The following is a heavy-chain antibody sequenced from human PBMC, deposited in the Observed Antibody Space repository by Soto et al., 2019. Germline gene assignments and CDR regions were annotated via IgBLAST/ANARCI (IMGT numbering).Heavy chain of an antibody. Sequence: QVQLVQSGAEVKRPGSSVKVSCKASGDTFSFYSINWVRQAPGLGLEWMGRVNPILSMSNDAQRFQGRVTMTADKYTSTGYMGLSGLRSEDTAMYYCATSYGSGYRAFDYWGQGALVTVSS. CDR3: ATSYGSGYRAFDY. J-gene: IGHJ4*02. D-gene: IGHD3-10*01. V-gene: IGHV1-69*04. CDR2: VNPILSMS. CDR1: GDTFSFYS.